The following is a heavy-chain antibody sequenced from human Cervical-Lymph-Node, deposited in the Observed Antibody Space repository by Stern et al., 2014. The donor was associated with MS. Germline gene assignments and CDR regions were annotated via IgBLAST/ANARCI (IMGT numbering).Heavy chain of an antibody. CDR2: IYPGDSDT. Sequence: VQLVESGTEVKKPGESLKISCKASGYYFSTSWIAWVRQMPGKGLEFMGIIYPGDSDTRYSLSFQGHVTFSADNSITTAYLQWSSLKTSDTAVYYCARESAGGFDPWGQGTLVIVSS. CDR3: ARESAGGFDP. CDR1: GYYFSTSW. J-gene: IGHJ5*02. V-gene: IGHV5-51*03. D-gene: IGHD3-10*01.